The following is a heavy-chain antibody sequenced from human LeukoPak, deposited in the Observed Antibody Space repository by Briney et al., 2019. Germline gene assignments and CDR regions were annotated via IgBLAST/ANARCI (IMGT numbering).Heavy chain of an antibody. CDR1: GFSFSPYW. CDR2: INPDGSGT. V-gene: IGHV3-7*01. CDR3: ARLFGGVTTFDY. J-gene: IGHJ4*02. Sequence: PGGSLRLSCAASGFSFSPYWMSWVRQGPGKGLDWAASINPDGSGTYYVDSVKGRFAISRDNAQSSLYLQMNSLSAEDTAVYFCARLFGGVTTFDYWGQGTLVTVSS. D-gene: IGHD4-17*01.